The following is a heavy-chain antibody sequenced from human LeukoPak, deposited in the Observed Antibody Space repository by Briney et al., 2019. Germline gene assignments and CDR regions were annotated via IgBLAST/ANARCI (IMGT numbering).Heavy chain of an antibody. D-gene: IGHD6-13*01. CDR2: ISYDGSNK. Sequence: GGSLRLSCAASGFNFSSYAMHWVGQAPGKGLEWVAVISYDGSNKYYADSVKGRFTISRDNSKNTLYLQMNSLRAEDTAVYYCARGMTPGIAAANPFDYWGQGTLVTVSS. CDR1: GFNFSSYA. V-gene: IGHV3-30-3*01. J-gene: IGHJ4*02. CDR3: ARGMTPGIAAANPFDY.